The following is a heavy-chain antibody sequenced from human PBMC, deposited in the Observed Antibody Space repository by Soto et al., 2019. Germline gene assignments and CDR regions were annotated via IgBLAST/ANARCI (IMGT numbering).Heavy chain of an antibody. V-gene: IGHV1-18*04. CDR3: ARDRPWDSSGYYYFYYYYGMDV. CDR2: IDPDSGGT. Sequence: GASVKVTCKASGYTFTKYYIHWVRQAPGQGLEWMGWIDPDSGGTKFAQKLQGRVTMTTDTSTSTAYMELRSLRSDDTAVYYCARDRPWDSSGYYYFYYYYGMDVWGQGTTVTVSS. J-gene: IGHJ6*02. D-gene: IGHD3-22*01. CDR1: GYTFTKYY.